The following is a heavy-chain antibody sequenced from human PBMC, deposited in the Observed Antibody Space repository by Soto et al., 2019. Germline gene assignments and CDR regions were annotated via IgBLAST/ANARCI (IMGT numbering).Heavy chain of an antibody. CDR2: IGGSSGTT. CDR1: GFTLSSCG. CDR3: AKMFPAPGWNWTMPFDC. Sequence: EVQLLESGGGLVQPGGSLRLSCAASGFTLSSCGMSWVRQTPGKGLEWVSAIGGSSGTTYYADSVQGRFIISRDTSKDTIDLQMNGLRADDPAVYFCAKMFPAPGWNWTMPFDCWGQGTLVTVSS. J-gene: IGHJ4*02. D-gene: IGHD1-1*01. V-gene: IGHV3-23*01.